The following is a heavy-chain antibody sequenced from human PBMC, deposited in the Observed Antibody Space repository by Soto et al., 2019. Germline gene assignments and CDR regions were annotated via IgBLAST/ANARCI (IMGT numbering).Heavy chain of an antibody. D-gene: IGHD3-3*01. CDR2: IYYSGST. V-gene: IGHV4-59*01. CDR3: ARARVFGVVTRYYYYMDV. CDR1: GVSISSYY. Sequence: SETLSLTCTVSGVSISSYYWSWIRQPPGKGLEWIGYIYYSGSTNYNPSLKSRVTISVDTSKNQFSLKLSSVTAADTAVYYCARARVFGVVTRYYYYMDVWGKGTTVTVSS. J-gene: IGHJ6*03.